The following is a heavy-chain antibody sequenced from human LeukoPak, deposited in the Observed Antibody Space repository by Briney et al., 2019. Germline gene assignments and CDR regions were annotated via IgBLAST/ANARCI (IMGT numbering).Heavy chain of an antibody. CDR3: TRDAFFLEWLSFY. V-gene: IGHV3-21*01. D-gene: IGHD3-3*01. Sequence: PGGSLRLSCAASGFTFRNYDIHWIRQAPGKGLEWVSSIDTDGTYIHYADSVKGRFTISRDNAKNSLFLQMNGLRAEDTAVYYCTRDAFFLEWLSFYWGQGTLVTVSS. CDR2: IDTDGTYI. J-gene: IGHJ4*02. CDR1: GFTFRNYD.